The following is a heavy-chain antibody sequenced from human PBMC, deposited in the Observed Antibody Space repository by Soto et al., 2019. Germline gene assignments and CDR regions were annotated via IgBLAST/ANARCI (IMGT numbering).Heavy chain of an antibody. J-gene: IGHJ6*02. CDR3: GRIPGRPSNYYAVDV. Sequence: ASVKVSCKASGYTCTGCDINWVRQAAGQGLEWLGWMNPQNGNTGYAQKFQGRVTMTRDSSTNTAYMELSSLRSEDTAIYYCGRIPGRPSNYYAVDVSGQGTTVTVSS. V-gene: IGHV1-8*01. CDR1: GYTCTGCD. D-gene: IGHD1-26*01. CDR2: MNPQNGNT.